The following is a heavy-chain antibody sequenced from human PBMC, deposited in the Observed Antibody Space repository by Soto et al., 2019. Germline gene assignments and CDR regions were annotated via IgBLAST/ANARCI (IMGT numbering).Heavy chain of an antibody. CDR2: INHSGST. V-gene: IGHV4-34*01. J-gene: IGHJ4*02. CDR1: GGSFNGYW. Sequence: SETLSLTCAVSGGSFNGYWWSWIRQPPGKGPEWIGDINHSGSTNYNPSLKSRVTISVDTSKNQFSLKLRSVTAADMAVFYCARAPDKYYFDSWGQGTLVTVSS. CDR3: ARAPDKYYFDS.